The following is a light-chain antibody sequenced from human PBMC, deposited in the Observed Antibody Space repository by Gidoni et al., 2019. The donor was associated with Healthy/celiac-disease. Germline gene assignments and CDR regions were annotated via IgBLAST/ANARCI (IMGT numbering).Light chain of an antibody. CDR2: AAS. CDR3: QQYYSYPLT. CDR1: QGISSY. J-gene: IGKJ4*02. V-gene: IGKV1-8*01. Sequence: AIRMTPSPSSLSASTGDRVTITWRASQGISSYLAWYQQKPGKAPKLLIYAASTLQSGVPSRFSGSGSGTDFTLTISCLQSEDFATYYCQQYYSYPLTFGGGTKVEIK.